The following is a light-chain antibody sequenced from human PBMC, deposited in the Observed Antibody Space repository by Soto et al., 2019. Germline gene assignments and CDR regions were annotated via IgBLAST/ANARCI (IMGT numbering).Light chain of an antibody. CDR1: QSVSNSY. V-gene: IGKV3-15*01. CDR2: GAS. J-gene: IGKJ2*01. CDR3: QHYNNWPFT. Sequence: EIVLTQSPGTLSLSPGERATLSCRASQSVSNSYLAWYQQKPGQAPRLLIYGASGRATGIPARFSGSGSGTEFTLTISSLQSEDFAVYYCQHYNNWPFTFGQGTKLEIK.